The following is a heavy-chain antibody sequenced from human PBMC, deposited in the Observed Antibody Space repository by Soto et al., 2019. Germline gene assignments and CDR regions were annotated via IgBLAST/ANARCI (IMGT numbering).Heavy chain of an antibody. D-gene: IGHD1-26*01. J-gene: IGHJ4*02. Sequence: ASVKVSCKASGYTFTTYGISWVRQAPGQGPEWMGWISASHGNTNYAQKLQGRVTVTTDTSTSTAYMELRSLRSDDTAVYYCARHSGSYYSYFDYWGQGTLVTVSS. V-gene: IGHV1-18*01. CDR2: ISASHGNT. CDR1: GYTFTTYG. CDR3: ARHSGSYYSYFDY.